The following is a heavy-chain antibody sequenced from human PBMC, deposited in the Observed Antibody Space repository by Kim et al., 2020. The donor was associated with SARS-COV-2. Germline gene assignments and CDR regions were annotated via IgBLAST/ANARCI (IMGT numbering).Heavy chain of an antibody. CDR3: ARGKNIVATRIYGMDV. D-gene: IGHD5-12*01. CDR2: ISAYNGNT. V-gene: IGHV1-18*01. J-gene: IGHJ6*02. CDR1: GYTFTSYG. Sequence: ASVKVSCKASGYTFTSYGISWVRQAPGQGLEWMGWISAYNGNTNYAQKLQGRVTMTTDTSTSTAYMELRSLRSDDTAVYYCARGKNIVATRIYGMDVWGQGTTVTVSS.